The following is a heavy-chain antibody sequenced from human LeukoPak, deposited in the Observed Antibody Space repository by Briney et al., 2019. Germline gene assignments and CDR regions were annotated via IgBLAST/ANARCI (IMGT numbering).Heavy chain of an antibody. CDR3: ARHEMEGIFDWILLGYFDY. CDR2: INHSGST. CDR1: GGSFSGYY. V-gene: IGHV4-34*01. D-gene: IGHD3-9*01. Sequence: KSSETLSLTCAVYGGSFSGYYWSWIRQPPGKGLEWIGEINHSGSTNYNPSLKSRVTISVDTSKNQFSLKLSSVTAADTAVYYCARHEMEGIFDWILLGYFDYWGQGTLVTVSS. J-gene: IGHJ4*02.